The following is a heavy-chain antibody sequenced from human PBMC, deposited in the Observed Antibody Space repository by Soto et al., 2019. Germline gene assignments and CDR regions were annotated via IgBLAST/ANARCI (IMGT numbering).Heavy chain of an antibody. V-gene: IGHV5-51*01. J-gene: IGHJ5*02. CDR2: IYPGDSDT. Sequence: GESLKISCKGSGCSFTSYWIGCVRQVPGKGLEWMGIIYPGDSDTRYSPSCQGQVTISADKSISTAYLQWSSLKASDTAMYYCARQGTTVSHNWFDPWGQGTLVTVAS. CDR1: GCSFTSYW. D-gene: IGHD1-7*01. CDR3: ARQGTTVSHNWFDP.